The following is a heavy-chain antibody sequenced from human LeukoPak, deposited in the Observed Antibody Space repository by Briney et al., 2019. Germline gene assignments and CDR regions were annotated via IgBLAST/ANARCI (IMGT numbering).Heavy chain of an antibody. CDR2: IIPIFGTA. Sequence: SVKVSCKASGGTFSSYAIGWVRQAPGQGLEWMGGIIPIFGTANYAQKFQGRVTITADESTSTAYMELSSLRSEDTAVYYCARDRRIVATRYYFDYWGQGTLVTVSS. CDR1: GGTFSSYA. CDR3: ARDRRIVATRYYFDY. D-gene: IGHD5-12*01. V-gene: IGHV1-69*01. J-gene: IGHJ4*02.